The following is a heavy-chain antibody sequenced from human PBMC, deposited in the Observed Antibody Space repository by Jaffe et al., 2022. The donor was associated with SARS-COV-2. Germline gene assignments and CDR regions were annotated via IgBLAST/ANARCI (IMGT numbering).Heavy chain of an antibody. CDR2: IYTSGST. J-gene: IGHJ5*02. CDR3: ARAHYYDSSGYYYSGNWFDP. Sequence: QVQLQESGPGLVKPSQTLSLTCTVSGGSISSGSYYWSWIRQPAGKGLEWIGRIYTSGSTNYNPSLKSRVTISVDTSKNQFSLKLSSVTAADTAVYYCARAHYYDSSGYYYSGNWFDPWGQGTLVTVSS. V-gene: IGHV4-61*02. CDR1: GGSISSGSYY. D-gene: IGHD3-22*01.